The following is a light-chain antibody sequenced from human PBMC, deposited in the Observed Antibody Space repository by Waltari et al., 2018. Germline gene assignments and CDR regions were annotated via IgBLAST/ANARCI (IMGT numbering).Light chain of an antibody. CDR1: QSIVHSTGYCY. J-gene: IGKJ2*01. V-gene: IGKV2-28*01. Sequence: VMFKPSLALPVIPGEPASIFCRSSQSIVHSTGYCYLDWYLQKPGQSPQLLIYVGSNRATGIPDRFSGSGSGTDFTLNISSVEAEDVGVYYCKLALQSRYTFGQGTQLEI. CDR2: VGS. CDR3: KLALQSRYT.